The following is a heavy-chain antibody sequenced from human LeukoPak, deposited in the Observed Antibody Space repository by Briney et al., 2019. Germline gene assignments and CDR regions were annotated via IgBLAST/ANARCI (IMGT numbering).Heavy chain of an antibody. CDR2: IIPILGTA. CDR1: GGTFSSYA. J-gene: IGHJ4*02. V-gene: IGHV1-69*04. Sequence: GSSVKVSCKASGGTFSSYAISWVRQAPGQGLEWMGRIIPILGTANYAQKFQGRVTITADKSTSTAYMELSSLRSEDTAVYYCASQEDYGDLTFDYWGQGTLVTVSS. D-gene: IGHD4-17*01. CDR3: ASQEDYGDLTFDY.